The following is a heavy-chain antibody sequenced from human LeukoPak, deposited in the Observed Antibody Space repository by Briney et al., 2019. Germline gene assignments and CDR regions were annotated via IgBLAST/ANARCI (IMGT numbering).Heavy chain of an antibody. CDR3: AGGYSYALYYFDY. V-gene: IGHV1-69*13. Sequence: SVKVSCKASGGTFSSYAISWVRQAPGQGLEWMGGIIPIFGTANYAQKFQGRVTITGDESTSTAYMELSSLRSEDTAVYYCAGGYSYALYYFDYWGQGTLVTVSS. CDR1: GGTFSSYA. D-gene: IGHD5-18*01. CDR2: IIPIFGTA. J-gene: IGHJ4*02.